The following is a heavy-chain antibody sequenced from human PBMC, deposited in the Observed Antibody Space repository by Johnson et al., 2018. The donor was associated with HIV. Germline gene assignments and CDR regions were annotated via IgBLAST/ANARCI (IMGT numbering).Heavy chain of an antibody. CDR2: ISGSGSII. Sequence: QMLLVESGGGLVKPGGSLKLSCAVSGFTFSDHYMSWIRQTPGKGLQWVSYISGSGSIIYSTDSVQGRFTISRDNVKNSLYLQMDSLRPEDTAFYYCARSRHGGIQPSDAFDVWGQGTMVTVSS. V-gene: IGHV3-11*04. D-gene: IGHD3-16*01. J-gene: IGHJ3*01. CDR3: ARSRHGGIQPSDAFDV. CDR1: GFTFSDHY.